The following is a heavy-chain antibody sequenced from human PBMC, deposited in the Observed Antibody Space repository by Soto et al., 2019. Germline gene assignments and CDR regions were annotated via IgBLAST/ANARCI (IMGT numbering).Heavy chain of an antibody. Sequence: SETLSLTCAVYGGSFSGYYWSWIRQPPGKGLEWIGEINHSGSTNYNPSLKSRVTISVDTSKNQFSLKLSSVTAADTAVYYCERAPPLRRNYYYYYMDVWGKGTTVTVS. CDR2: INHSGST. J-gene: IGHJ6*03. CDR3: ERAPPLRRNYYYYYMDV. CDR1: GGSFSGYY. V-gene: IGHV4-34*01.